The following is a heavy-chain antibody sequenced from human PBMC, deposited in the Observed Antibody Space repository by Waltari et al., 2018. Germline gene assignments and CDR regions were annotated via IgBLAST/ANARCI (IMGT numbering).Heavy chain of an antibody. V-gene: IGHV4-59*11. D-gene: IGHD3-16*01. Sequence: QVQLQESGPGLVKPSETLSLTCTVSGGSISSHYWSWIRQPPGKGLEWIGYIYYSGSTNYNPSRKSRVTRSVDTSKNQFSLKLSSVTAADTAVYYCARALGARDDYWGQGTLVTVSS. CDR3: ARALGARDDY. CDR1: GGSISSHY. CDR2: IYYSGST. J-gene: IGHJ4*02.